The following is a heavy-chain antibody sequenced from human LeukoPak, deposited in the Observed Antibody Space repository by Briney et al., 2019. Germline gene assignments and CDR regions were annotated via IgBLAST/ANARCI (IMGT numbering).Heavy chain of an antibody. V-gene: IGHV1-69*05. CDR3: ARGPRYDFWSGYYWGYFDY. CDR2: IIPIFGTA. CDR1: GGTFSIYA. Sequence: GASVKVSCKGSGGTFSIYAISWVRQAPGQGLEWMGRIIPIFGTANYAQKFQGRVTITTDESTSTAYMELSSLRSEDTAVYYCARGPRYDFWSGYYWGYFDYWGQGTLVTVSS. J-gene: IGHJ4*02. D-gene: IGHD3-3*01.